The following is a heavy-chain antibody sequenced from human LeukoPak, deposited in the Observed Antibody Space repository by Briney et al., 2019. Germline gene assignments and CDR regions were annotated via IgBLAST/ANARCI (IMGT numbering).Heavy chain of an antibody. V-gene: IGHV3-30*02. J-gene: IGHJ4*02. CDR2: IRYDGSNK. D-gene: IGHD1-26*01. CDR3: AKARVGATTSGY. CDR1: GFTFGSYG. Sequence: GGSLRLSCAASGFTFGSYGMHWVRQAPGKGLEWVAFIRYDGSNKYYADSVKGRFTISRDNSKNTLYLQMNSLRAEDTAVYYCAKARVGATTSGYWGQGTLVTVSS.